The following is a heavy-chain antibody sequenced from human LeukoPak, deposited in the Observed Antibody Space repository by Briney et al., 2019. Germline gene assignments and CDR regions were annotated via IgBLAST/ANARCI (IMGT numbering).Heavy chain of an antibody. CDR2: IRSQIYGGTP. J-gene: IGHJ4*02. V-gene: IGHV3-49*04. CDR1: GFTFGDYA. CDR3: TRDQTPYY. Sequence: GGPLRLSCTGSGFTFGDYAMTWVRQAPGKGLEWVGFIRSQIYGGTPEYAASVKGRFTISRDDSEGVAYLQMNSLKTEDTAVYYCTRDQTPYYWGQGTLVTVSS.